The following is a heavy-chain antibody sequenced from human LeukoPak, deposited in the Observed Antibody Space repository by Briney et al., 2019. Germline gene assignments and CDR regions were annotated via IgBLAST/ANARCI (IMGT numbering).Heavy chain of an antibody. Sequence: SETLSLTCTVSGGSISSYYWSWIRQAPGKGLEWIGYIHYSGSTNYNPSLQSRVSISVDTSKNQFSLRLNSVTAADTAVYYCARGSRGGYTWFDPWGQGTLVIVSS. CDR2: IHYSGST. V-gene: IGHV4-59*01. D-gene: IGHD3-16*01. CDR1: GGSISSYY. J-gene: IGHJ5*02. CDR3: ARGSRGGYTWFDP.